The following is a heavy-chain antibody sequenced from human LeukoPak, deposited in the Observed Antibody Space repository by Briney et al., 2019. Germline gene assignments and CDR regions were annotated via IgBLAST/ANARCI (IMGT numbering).Heavy chain of an antibody. CDR3: ARDLGDVGDY. CDR1: GFTVSSNY. J-gene: IGHJ4*02. D-gene: IGHD4-17*01. Sequence: GGSLRPSCAASGFTVSSNYMSWVRQAPGKGLEWVSVIYSGGSTYYADSVKGRFTISRDNSKNTLYLQMNSLRAEDTAVYYCARDLGDVGDYWGQGTLVTVSS. V-gene: IGHV3-53*01. CDR2: IYSGGST.